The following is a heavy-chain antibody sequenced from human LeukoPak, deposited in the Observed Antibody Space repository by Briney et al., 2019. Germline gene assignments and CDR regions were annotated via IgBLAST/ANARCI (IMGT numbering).Heavy chain of an antibody. V-gene: IGHV3-33*06. D-gene: IGHD2/OR15-2a*01. CDR1: GFTFSSYG. CDR3: AKDVGTTSLYNWFDP. CDR2: TSYDGSNI. J-gene: IGHJ5*02. Sequence: GGSLRLSCAASGFTFSSYGMHWVRQAPGKGLEWVAVTSYDGSNIFYVDSVKGRFTIHRDNSKNTLYLDMNSLRAEDTAVYYCAKDVGTTSLYNWFDPWGQGTLVTVSS.